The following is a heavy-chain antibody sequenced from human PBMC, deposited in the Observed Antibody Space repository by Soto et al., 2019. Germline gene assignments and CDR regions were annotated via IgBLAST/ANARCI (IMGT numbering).Heavy chain of an antibody. D-gene: IGHD6-13*01. CDR2: LSPDVVDP. V-gene: IGHV5-51*01. Sequence: GEALKISCKGSGYNFNRYWIGGVRQLPGKGLGRSEVLSPDVVDPRYRPSLRGQATSSPDKSSGAANLHWSSLQASDTATYYCAWSLVNGTYETFTXWAQGTMVTVS. CDR1: GYNFNRYW. CDR3: AWSLVNGTYETFTX. J-gene: IGHJ3*01.